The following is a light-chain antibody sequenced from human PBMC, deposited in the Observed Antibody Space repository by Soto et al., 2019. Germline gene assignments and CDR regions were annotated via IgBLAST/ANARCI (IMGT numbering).Light chain of an antibody. J-gene: IGKJ2*01. V-gene: IGKV3-15*01. CDR3: QQYNSWPPYT. Sequence: EIVMTQSPATLSVSPGGRATLSCRASQSVSSDLAGYQQKPGQPPRLLIYGASTRATGIPARFSGSGSGTEFTLTISSLQSEDFAVYYCQQYNSWPPYTFGQGTKLESK. CDR2: GAS. CDR1: QSVSSD.